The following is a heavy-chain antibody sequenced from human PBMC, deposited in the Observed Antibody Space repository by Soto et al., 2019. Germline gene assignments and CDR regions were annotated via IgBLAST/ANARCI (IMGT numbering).Heavy chain of an antibody. CDR2: IYTSGST. CDR1: GGSISSYY. J-gene: IGHJ4*02. Sequence: QVQLQESGPGLVKPSETLSLTCTVSGGSISSYYWSWIRQPAGKGLEWIGRIYTSGSTNYNPSLKGRVTMSVDPSKNQFSLKLSSVTAADTAGDYCARVMEQLALDYWGQGTLVTVSS. D-gene: IGHD6-6*01. V-gene: IGHV4-4*07. CDR3: ARVMEQLALDY.